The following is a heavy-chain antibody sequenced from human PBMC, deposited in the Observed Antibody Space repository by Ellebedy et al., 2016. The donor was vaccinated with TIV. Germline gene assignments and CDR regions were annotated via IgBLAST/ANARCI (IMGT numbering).Heavy chain of an antibody. D-gene: IGHD3-22*01. CDR3: ARRPYYYDTSGYYYYYFDY. CDR1: GYSFTSYW. Sequence: GESLKISCKGSGYSFTSYWIGWVRQMPGKGLEWMGIIYPGDSDTRYSPSFQGQVTISADKSISTAYLQWSSLKASDTAMYYCARRPYYYDTSGYYYYYFDYWGQGTLVTVSS. V-gene: IGHV5-51*01. J-gene: IGHJ4*02. CDR2: IYPGDSDT.